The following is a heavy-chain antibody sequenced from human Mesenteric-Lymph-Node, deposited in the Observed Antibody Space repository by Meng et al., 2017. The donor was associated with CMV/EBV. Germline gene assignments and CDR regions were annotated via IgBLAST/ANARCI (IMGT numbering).Heavy chain of an antibody. V-gene: IGHV3-23*01. Sequence: GESLKISCAASGFTFSSYAMSWVRQAPGKGPECVSAIGGSNGSAFYADSVKGRFTISRDNAKNSLYLQMNSLRAEDTAVYYCARDEYCSSTSCYNYGMDVWGQGTTVTVSS. J-gene: IGHJ6*02. CDR3: ARDEYCSSTSCYNYGMDV. D-gene: IGHD2-2*01. CDR1: GFTFSSYA. CDR2: IGGSNGSA.